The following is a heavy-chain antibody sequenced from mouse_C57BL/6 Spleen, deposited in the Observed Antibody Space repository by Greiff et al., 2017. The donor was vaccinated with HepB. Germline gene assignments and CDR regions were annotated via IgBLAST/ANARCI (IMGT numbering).Heavy chain of an antibody. J-gene: IGHJ3*01. Sequence: VQLQQSGPVLVKPGASVKMSCKASGYTFTDYYMNWVKQSHGKSLEWIGVINPYNGGTSYNQKFKGKATLTVDKSSSTAYMELNSLTSEDSAVYYCARGYYDWFAYWGQGTLVTVSA. CDR3: ARGYYDWFAY. CDR2: INPYNGGT. CDR1: GYTFTDYY. D-gene: IGHD2-3*01. V-gene: IGHV1-19*01.